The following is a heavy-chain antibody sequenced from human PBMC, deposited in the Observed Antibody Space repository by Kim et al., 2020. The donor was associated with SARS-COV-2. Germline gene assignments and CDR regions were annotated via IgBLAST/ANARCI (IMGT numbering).Heavy chain of an antibody. CDR3: AKDRGYYGSGSYYSGMDV. D-gene: IGHD3-10*01. CDR1: GFTFSSYA. J-gene: IGHJ6*02. V-gene: IGHV3-23*01. Sequence: GGSLRLSCAASGFTFSSYAMSWVRQAPWKGLEWVSAISGSGGSTYYADSVKGRFTISRDNSKNTLYLQMNSLRAEDTAVYYCAKDRGYYGSGSYYSGMDVWGQGTTVTVSS. CDR2: ISGSGGST.